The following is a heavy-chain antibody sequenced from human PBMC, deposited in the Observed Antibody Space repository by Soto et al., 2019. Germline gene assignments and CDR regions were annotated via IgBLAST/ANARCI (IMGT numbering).Heavy chain of an antibody. J-gene: IGHJ6*02. D-gene: IGHD6-19*01. CDR2: INPNSGGT. CDR3: ATYPHSSGWYSNSYYYYGMDV. CDR1: GYTFTGSY. V-gene: IGHV1-2*02. Sequence: ASVKVSCKASGYTFTGSYMHWVRQAPGQGLEWMGWINPNSGGTNYAQKFQGRVTMTRDTSISTAYMELRRLRSDDTAVYYCATYPHSSGWYSNSYYYYGMDVWGQGTTVTVSS.